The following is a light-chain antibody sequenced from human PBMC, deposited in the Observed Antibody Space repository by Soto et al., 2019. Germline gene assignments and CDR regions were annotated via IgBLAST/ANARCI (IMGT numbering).Light chain of an antibody. Sequence: EIVMTQSPATLSVSQGERATLSCRASQSVSSNLAWYQQKPGQAPRLLIYGASTRATGIPARFSGCGSGTEFTLTISSLQSEDFAVYYCQQYNNWPKTFGQGTKVDIK. J-gene: IGKJ1*01. V-gene: IGKV3-15*01. CDR2: GAS. CDR3: QQYNNWPKT. CDR1: QSVSSN.